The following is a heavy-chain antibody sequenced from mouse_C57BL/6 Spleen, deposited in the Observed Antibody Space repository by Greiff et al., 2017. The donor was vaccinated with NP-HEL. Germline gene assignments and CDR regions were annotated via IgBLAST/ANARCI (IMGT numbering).Heavy chain of an antibody. CDR1: GYTFTSYW. V-gene: IGHV1-50*01. Sequence: VQLQQSGAELVKPGASVKLSCKASGYTFTSYWMQWVKQRPGQGLEWIGEIDPSDSYTNYNQKFKGKATLTVDTSSSTAYMQLSSLTSEDSAVYYCARRAGPTAWFAYWGQGTLVTVSA. D-gene: IGHD3-3*01. CDR2: IDPSDSYT. J-gene: IGHJ3*01. CDR3: ARRAGPTAWFAY.